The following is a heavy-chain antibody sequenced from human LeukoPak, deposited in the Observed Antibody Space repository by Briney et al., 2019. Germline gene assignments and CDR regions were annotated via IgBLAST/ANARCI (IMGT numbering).Heavy chain of an antibody. CDR1: GHTFTSYG. CDR2: ISAYNGNT. J-gene: IGHJ5*02. Sequence: ASVKVSCKASGHTFTSYGISWVRQAPGQGLEWMGWISAYNGNTNYAQKLQGRVTMTTDTSTSTAYMELRSLRSDDTAVYYCAASFYYDSSGYLRNWFDPWGQGTLVTVSS. D-gene: IGHD3-22*01. V-gene: IGHV1-18*01. CDR3: AASFYYDSSGYLRNWFDP.